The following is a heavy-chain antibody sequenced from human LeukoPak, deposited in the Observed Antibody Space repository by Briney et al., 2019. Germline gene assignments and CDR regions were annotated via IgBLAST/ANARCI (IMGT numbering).Heavy chain of an antibody. CDR3: ARAEVVGATTTGAFDI. Sequence: ASVKVSCKASGYTFTSYDINWVRQATGQGLEWMGWMNPNSGNTGYAQKFQGRVTITRNTSISTAYMELSSLRSEDTAVYYCARAEVVGATTTGAFDIWGQGTMVTVSS. CDR2: MNPNSGNT. CDR1: GYTFTSYD. J-gene: IGHJ3*02. D-gene: IGHD1-26*01. V-gene: IGHV1-8*03.